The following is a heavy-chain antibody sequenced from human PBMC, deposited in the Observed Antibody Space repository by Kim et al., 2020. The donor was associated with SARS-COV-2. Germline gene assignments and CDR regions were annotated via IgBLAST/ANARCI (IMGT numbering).Heavy chain of an antibody. Sequence: GGSLRLSCAALGFTFSSYGMHWVRQAPGKGLEWVAVISYDGSNRYYADSVKGRFTISRDNSKNTLYLQMNSLRAEDTAVYYCAKDKADGASGGYYFDYWGQGTLVTVSS. D-gene: IGHD3-16*01. J-gene: IGHJ4*02. CDR1: GFTFSSYG. CDR3: AKDKADGASGGYYFDY. CDR2: ISYDGSNR. V-gene: IGHV3-30*18.